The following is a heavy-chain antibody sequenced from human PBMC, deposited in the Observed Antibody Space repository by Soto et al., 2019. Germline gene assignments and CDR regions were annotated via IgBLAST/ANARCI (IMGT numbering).Heavy chain of an antibody. V-gene: IGHV1-69*13. CDR3: ARDREYSSYDAFVI. D-gene: IGHD6-6*01. CDR2: IIPIFGTA. Sequence: SVKVSCKASGGTFSSYAISWVRQAPGQGLEWMGGIIPIFGTANYAQKFQGRVTITADESTSTAYMELSSLRSEDTAVYYCARDREYSSYDAFVIWGQGTTVTVSS. CDR1: GGTFSSYA. J-gene: IGHJ3*02.